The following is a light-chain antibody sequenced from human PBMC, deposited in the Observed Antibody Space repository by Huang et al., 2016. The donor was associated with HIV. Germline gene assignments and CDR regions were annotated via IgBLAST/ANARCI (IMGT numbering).Light chain of an antibody. J-gene: IGKJ1*01. CDR3: QQYNNWPPGT. CDR1: QSVNNN. Sequence: EIVMTQSPAILSVSPGDTATLSCRASQSVNNNLAWYQEKPGQAPRLLIHGASTRATGVPGRFSGSGSGTDFTLTINSLQSEDFVVYYCQQYNNWPPGTFGQGTKVEIK. CDR2: GAS. V-gene: IGKV3-15*01.